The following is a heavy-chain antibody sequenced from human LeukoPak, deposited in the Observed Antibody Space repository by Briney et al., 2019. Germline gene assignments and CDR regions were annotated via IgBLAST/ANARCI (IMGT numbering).Heavy chain of an antibody. V-gene: IGHV4-4*02. CDR3: ARACCSSTPHAFDI. Sequence: PSETLSLTCAVSGGSISSCNWWSWVRQPPGKGLEWIGEIYHSGSTNYNPSLKSRVTISVDKSKNQFSLKLSSVTAADMAVYYCARACCSSTPHAFDIWGQGTMVTVSS. CDR1: GGSISSCNW. J-gene: IGHJ3*02. CDR2: IYHSGST. D-gene: IGHD2-2*01.